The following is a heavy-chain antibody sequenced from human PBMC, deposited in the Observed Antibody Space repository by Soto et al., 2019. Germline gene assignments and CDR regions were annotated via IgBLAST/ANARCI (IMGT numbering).Heavy chain of an antibody. J-gene: IGHJ6*02. CDR2: IIPIFGTA. CDR3: ARDPGIADRHGYYGMDV. V-gene: IGHV1-69*01. D-gene: IGHD6-6*01. CDR1: GGTFSSYA. Sequence: QVQLVQSGAEVKKPGSSVKVSCKASGGTFSSYAISWVRQAPGQGLEWMGGIIPIFGTANYAQKFQGRVTSNADESTSTAYMELSSLRAADTAVYYCARDPGIADRHGYYGMDVWGQGTTVTVSS.